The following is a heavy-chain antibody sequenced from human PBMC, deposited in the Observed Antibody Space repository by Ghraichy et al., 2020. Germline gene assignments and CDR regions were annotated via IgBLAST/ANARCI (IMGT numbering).Heavy chain of an antibody. D-gene: IGHD3-22*01. J-gene: IGHJ4*02. CDR3: AREDYYDSSGYYGYFDY. CDR2: IYYSGST. CDR1: GGSISSYY. V-gene: IGHV4-59*01. Sequence: GSLRLSCTVSGGSISSYYWSWIRQPPGKGLEWIGYIYYSGSTNYNPSLKSRVTISVDTSKNQFSLKLSSVTAADTAVYYCAREDYYDSSGYYGYFDYWGQGTLVTVSS.